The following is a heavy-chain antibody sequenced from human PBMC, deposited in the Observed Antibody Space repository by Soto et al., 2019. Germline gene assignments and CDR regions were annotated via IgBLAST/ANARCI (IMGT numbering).Heavy chain of an antibody. V-gene: IGHV3-23*01. J-gene: IGHJ4*02. CDR1: GFTFSSYA. CDR3: AKGQTYYDILTGYPYYFDY. D-gene: IGHD3-9*01. Sequence: EVQLLESGGGLVQPGGSLRLSCAASGFTFSSYAMSWVRQAPGKGLEWVSAISGSGGSTYYADSVKGRFTISRDNSKNTLYLQMNSLRAEDTAVYYCAKGQTYYDILTGYPYYFDYWGQGTLVTVSS. CDR2: ISGSGGST.